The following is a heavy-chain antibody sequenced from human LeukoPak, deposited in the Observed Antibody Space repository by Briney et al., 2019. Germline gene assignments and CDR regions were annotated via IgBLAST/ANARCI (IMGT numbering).Heavy chain of an antibody. D-gene: IGHD3-3*01. Sequence: PGRSLRLSCAASGFTFSSYAMSWVRQAPGKGLEWVSSIGGSASYTYYADSAKGRFTISRDESKNTLYLQMNSLRAEDTAVYYCARTPAFGVFTLTVNWFDPWGQGTLVSVSS. CDR1: GFTFSSYA. CDR2: IGGSASYT. J-gene: IGHJ5*02. V-gene: IGHV3-23*01. CDR3: ARTPAFGVFTLTVNWFDP.